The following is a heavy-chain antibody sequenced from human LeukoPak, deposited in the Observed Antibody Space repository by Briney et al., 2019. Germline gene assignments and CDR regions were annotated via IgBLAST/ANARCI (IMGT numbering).Heavy chain of an antibody. CDR1: GGTFSKYA. Sequence: SVKVSCKASGGTFSKYAISWVRQAPGQGLEWMGGITPTYGLVHYAQKFQGRVTLTTDSSTGTADLEMNSLTFEDTAVYYCATGTNGLYGSNRFQGYFDDWGQGTLVTVLS. CDR3: ATGTNGLYGSNRFQGYFDD. CDR2: ITPTYGLV. V-gene: IGHV1-69*05. D-gene: IGHD6-13*01. J-gene: IGHJ4*02.